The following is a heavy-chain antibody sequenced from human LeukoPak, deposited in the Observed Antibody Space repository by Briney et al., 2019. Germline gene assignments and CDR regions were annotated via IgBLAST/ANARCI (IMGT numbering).Heavy chain of an antibody. CDR1: GFTFSSYW. CDR3: ARAPATNEWRCMDY. V-gene: IGHV3-7*01. Sequence: GGSLRLSCAASGFTFSSYWMSWVRQAPGKGLEWVANIKQDGSEKYYVDSVKGRFTISRDNAKNSLYLQMNSLRAEDTAVYYCARAPATNEWRCMDYWGQGALVTVSS. D-gene: IGHD2-8*02. CDR2: IKQDGSEK. J-gene: IGHJ4*02.